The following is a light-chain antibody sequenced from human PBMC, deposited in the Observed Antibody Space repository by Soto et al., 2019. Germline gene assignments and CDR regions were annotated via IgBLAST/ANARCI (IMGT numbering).Light chain of an antibody. V-gene: IGKV3-11*01. Sequence: DLTQYPVPLSFSPGERATLSCRASQSFRGLVGWYQQRPGQAASLLIYDAYNRATGIPPRFSGSGSGTDFTPTISSLEPEDSAVYYCQQRHRWPITFGQGTRLETK. CDR3: QQRHRWPIT. J-gene: IGKJ5*01. CDR1: QSFRGL. CDR2: DAY.